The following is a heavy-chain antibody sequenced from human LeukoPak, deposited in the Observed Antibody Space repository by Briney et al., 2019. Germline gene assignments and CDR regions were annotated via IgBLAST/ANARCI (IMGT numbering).Heavy chain of an antibody. V-gene: IGHV4-59*01. CDR2: VHYSGTT. CDR1: DGSITNYD. Sequence: SETLSLTCTVSDGSITNYDWSWVRQPPGKGPEFFGPVHYSGTTNYNPSLRSRVTISIDTSKQHFFLKLKSVTAADTAVYYCARGYGDFRVEGRYFHSWGQGTLVTVSS. CDR3: ARGYGDFRVEGRYFHS. D-gene: IGHD4-17*01. J-gene: IGHJ4*02.